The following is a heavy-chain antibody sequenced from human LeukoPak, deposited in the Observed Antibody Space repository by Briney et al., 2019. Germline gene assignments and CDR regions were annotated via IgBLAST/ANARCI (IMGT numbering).Heavy chain of an antibody. CDR2: ITGSSTTI. D-gene: IGHD4-11*01. J-gene: IGHJ4*02. CDR3: ARSNGHFDF. V-gene: IGHV3-48*01. CDR1: GFTFSPYS. Sequence: PGGSLRLSCAASGFTFSPYSMNWVRQAPGKGLEWASYITGSSTTIYYADSVKGRFTISRDNAKNSLYLQMNSLRAEDTAVYYCARSNGHFDFWGQGTLVTVSS.